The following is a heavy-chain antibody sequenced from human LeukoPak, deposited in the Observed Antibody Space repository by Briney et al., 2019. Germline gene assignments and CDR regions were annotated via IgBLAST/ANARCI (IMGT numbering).Heavy chain of an antibody. V-gene: IGHV1-3*01. J-gene: IGHJ5*02. CDR1: GYTFTSYA. D-gene: IGHD3-22*01. CDR2: INAGNGNT. CDR3: ARDPAGAYDSSGYP. Sequence: GASVKVSCKASGYTFTSYAMHWVRQAPGQRLEWMGWINAGNGNTKYSQKFQGRVTITRDTSASTAYMELSSLRSEDTAVYYCARDPAGAYDSSGYPWGQGALVTVSS.